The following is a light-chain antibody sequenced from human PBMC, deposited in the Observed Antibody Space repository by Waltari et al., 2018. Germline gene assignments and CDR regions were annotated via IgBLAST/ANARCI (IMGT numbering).Light chain of an antibody. V-gene: IGKV3-20*01. CDR2: GAS. Sequence: MLTQSPATLSLSPGETATLSCRVSQRLTKYYLAWHQQKPGQAPRLLIYGASSRAAGIPERFRGSGSGTDFTLTINRLEPEDFAMYYCQQYGSSILYTFGQGTKLEIK. CDR3: QQYGSSILYT. CDR1: QRLTKYY. J-gene: IGKJ2*01.